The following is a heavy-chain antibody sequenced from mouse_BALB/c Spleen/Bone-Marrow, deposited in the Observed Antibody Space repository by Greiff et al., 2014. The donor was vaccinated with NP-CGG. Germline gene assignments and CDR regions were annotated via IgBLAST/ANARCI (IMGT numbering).Heavy chain of an antibody. CDR1: GYTFTNYW. CDR2: IFPGTDTT. CDR3: ARNYDYDEGAWFTY. V-gene: IGHV1S132*01. Sequence: QLQQSGAEVVNPGASVKLSCRTSGYTFTNYWIQWVKQRPGQGLGWIGEIFPGTDTTYYNEKFKDKATLTIDTSSTTAYMQLSNLTSEDSAVYFCARNYDYDEGAWFTYWGQGTLVTVSA. D-gene: IGHD2-4*01. J-gene: IGHJ3*01.